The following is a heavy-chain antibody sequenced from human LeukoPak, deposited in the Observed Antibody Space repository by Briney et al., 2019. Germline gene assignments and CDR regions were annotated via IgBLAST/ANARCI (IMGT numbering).Heavy chain of an antibody. CDR3: ARGRITGTEFDY. CDR1: GGSISSGSYY. CDR2: IYTSGST. Sequence: SETLSLTCTVSGGSISSGSYYWSWIRQPAGKGLEWIGRIYTSGSTNYNPSLKSRVTISVDTSKNQFSLKLSSVTAADTAVYYCARGRITGTEFDYWGQGTLVTVSS. V-gene: IGHV4-61*02. D-gene: IGHD1-20*01. J-gene: IGHJ4*02.